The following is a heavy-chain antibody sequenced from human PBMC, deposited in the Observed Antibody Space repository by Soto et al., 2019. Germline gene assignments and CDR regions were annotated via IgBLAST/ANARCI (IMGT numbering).Heavy chain of an antibody. CDR1: GFTFSDYY. V-gene: IGHV3-11*06. CDR2: ISGSSDNA. CDR3: ATMTMVT. Sequence: QVQLVESGGGLVKPGGSLRLSCAASGFTFSDYYMSWIRQAPGKGLEWLSYISGSSDNANYADSVKGRFTISRDNAKKSLYLEMNSLRAEDTPVYYCATMTMVTWGQGTLVTVSS. J-gene: IGHJ5*02. D-gene: IGHD3-10*01.